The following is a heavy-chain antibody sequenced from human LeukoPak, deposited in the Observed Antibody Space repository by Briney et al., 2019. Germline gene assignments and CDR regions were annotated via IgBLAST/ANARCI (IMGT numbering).Heavy chain of an antibody. CDR2: INPSGGST. Sequence: SVKVSCKASGYTFTSYYMHWVRQSPGQGLEWMGIINPSGGSTSYAQKFQGRVTMTRDMSTSTVYMELSSLRYEDTAVYYCAIARKPLTSRPHDAFDIWGQGTMVTVSS. CDR3: AIARKPLTSRPHDAFDI. V-gene: IGHV1-46*01. D-gene: IGHD2/OR15-2a*01. CDR1: GYTFTSYY. J-gene: IGHJ3*02.